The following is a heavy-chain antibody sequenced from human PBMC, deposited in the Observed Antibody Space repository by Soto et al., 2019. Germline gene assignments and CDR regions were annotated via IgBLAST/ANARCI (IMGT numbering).Heavy chain of an antibody. V-gene: IGHV4-61*01. D-gene: IGHD2-15*01. CDR1: GGSVSSGSYY. CDR3: AREGVVAATGYYYYGMDV. J-gene: IGHJ6*02. Sequence: ATLSLTCPVSGGSVSSGSYYWSWIRQPPGKGLEWIGYIYYSGSTNYNPSLKGRVTISVGTSKNQFSLKLSSVTAADTAAYYCAREGVVAATGYYYYGMDVWGQGXTFTVSS. CDR2: IYYSGST.